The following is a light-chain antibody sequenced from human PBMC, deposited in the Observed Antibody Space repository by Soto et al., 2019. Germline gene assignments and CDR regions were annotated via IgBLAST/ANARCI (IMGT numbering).Light chain of an antibody. CDR3: QQSVT. Sequence: DIQMTQSPSTLSGSVGDRVTITCRASQTISSWLAWYQQKPGKAPKLLIYKASTLKSGVPSRFSGSGSGTEFTLTISSLQPDDFATYYCQQSVTFGQGTKVDIK. CDR1: QTISSW. V-gene: IGKV1-5*03. J-gene: IGKJ1*01. CDR2: KAS.